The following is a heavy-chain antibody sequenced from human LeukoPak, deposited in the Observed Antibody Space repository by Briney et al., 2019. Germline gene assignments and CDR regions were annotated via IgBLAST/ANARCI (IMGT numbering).Heavy chain of an antibody. CDR3: ARKGELGSPIAFDI. CDR1: GYSISSGYY. D-gene: IGHD3-16*01. Sequence: PSETLSLTCTVSGYSISSGYYWGWIRQPPGKGLEWIGSIYHSGSTYYNPSLKSRVTISVDTSKNQFSLKLSSVTAADTAVYYCARKGELGSPIAFDIWGQGTLATVSS. J-gene: IGHJ4*02. CDR2: IYHSGST. V-gene: IGHV4-38-2*02.